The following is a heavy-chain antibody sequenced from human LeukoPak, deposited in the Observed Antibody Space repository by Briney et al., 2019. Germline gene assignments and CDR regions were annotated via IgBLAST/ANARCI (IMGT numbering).Heavy chain of an antibody. CDR1: GFTFSTYS. V-gene: IGHV3-21*01. Sequence: GGSLRLSCAASGFTFSTYSMNWVRQAPGKGLEWVSSISSGSTYIYYADSVKGRFTISRDNAKNSLYLQMNSLRAEDTAVYYCARVSLSGNPDYWGQGTLVTVSS. D-gene: IGHD2/OR15-2a*01. CDR3: ARVSLSGNPDY. J-gene: IGHJ4*02. CDR2: ISSGSTYI.